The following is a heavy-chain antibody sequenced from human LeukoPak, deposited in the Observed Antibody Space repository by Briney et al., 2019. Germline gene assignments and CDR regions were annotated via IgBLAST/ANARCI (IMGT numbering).Heavy chain of an antibody. CDR2: ISSTSAYT. CDR1: GFPFTSGFTFSDYY. Sequence: PGGSLRLSCAASGFPFTSGFTFSDYYMSWIRQAPGKGLEWVSYISSTSAYTSYADSVRGRFTISRDNANNSLFLQMNGLRAEDTAIYYCARGGTGAFDYWGQGTLVTVSS. V-gene: IGHV3-11*06. J-gene: IGHJ4*02. D-gene: IGHD2-8*02. CDR3: ARGGTGAFDY.